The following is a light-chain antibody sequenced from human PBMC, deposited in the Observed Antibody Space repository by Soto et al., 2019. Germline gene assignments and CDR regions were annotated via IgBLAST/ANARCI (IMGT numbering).Light chain of an antibody. J-gene: IGLJ2*01. CDR3: SSYATNRDVV. Sequence: QSALTQPPSVSGSPGQSVTISCTGTSSDIGNYNRVSWYQQPPGTAPKLMIYEVSNRPSGVPDRFSGSKSGNTASLTISGLQAEDEADYYCSSYATNRDVVFGGGTKVTVL. CDR1: SSDIGNYNR. V-gene: IGLV2-18*02. CDR2: EVS.